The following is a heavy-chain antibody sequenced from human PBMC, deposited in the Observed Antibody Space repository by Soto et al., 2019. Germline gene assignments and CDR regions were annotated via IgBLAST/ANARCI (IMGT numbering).Heavy chain of an antibody. J-gene: IGHJ5*01. D-gene: IGHD3-22*01. CDR2: INPGDSDT. Sequence: GESLKISCKASGYSFTSLWIGWVRQMPGKGLEWMGIINPGDSDTRYSPSFEGQVALSADKSINTAYLQWNSLKAADTAMYYCVRPDSNGSSDSWGQRTVATFSS. V-gene: IGHV5-51*01. CDR3: VRPDSNGSSDS. CDR1: GYSFTSLW.